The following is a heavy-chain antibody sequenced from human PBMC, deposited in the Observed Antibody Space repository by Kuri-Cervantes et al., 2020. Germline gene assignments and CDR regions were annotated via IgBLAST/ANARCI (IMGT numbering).Heavy chain of an antibody. V-gene: IGHV4-34*01. D-gene: IGHD5-12*01. CDR3: ARGREWLRSRPFDY. CDR1: GGTFSSYA. CDR2: INHSGST. Sequence: SCKASGGTFSSYAISWIRQPPGKGLEWIGEINHSGSTNYNPSLKSRVTISVDTSKNQFSLKLSSVTAADTAVYYCARGREWLRSRPFDYWGQGTLVTVSS. J-gene: IGHJ4*02.